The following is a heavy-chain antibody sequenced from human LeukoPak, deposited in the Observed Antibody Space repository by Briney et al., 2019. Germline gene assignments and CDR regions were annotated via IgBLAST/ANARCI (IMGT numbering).Heavy chain of an antibody. CDR2: ISAYNGNT. V-gene: IGHV1-18*01. Sequence: ASVKVSCKASGYTFTSYGISWVRQAPGQGLEWMGWISAYNGNTNYAQKLQGRVTMTTDTSTSTAYMELRSLRSDDTAVYYCARGMRAAQTYYYYYYYMDVWGKGTTVTVSS. D-gene: IGHD6-13*01. CDR1: GYTFTSYG. J-gene: IGHJ6*03. CDR3: ARGMRAAQTYYYYYYYMDV.